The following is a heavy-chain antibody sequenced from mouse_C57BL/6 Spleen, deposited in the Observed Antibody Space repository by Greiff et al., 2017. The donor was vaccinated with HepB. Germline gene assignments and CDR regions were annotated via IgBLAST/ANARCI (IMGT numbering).Heavy chain of an antibody. CDR1: GFTFSDYG. V-gene: IGHV5-17*01. J-gene: IGHJ4*01. Sequence: EVKLVESGGGLVKPGGSLKLSCAASGFTFSDYGMHWVRQAPEKGLEWVAYISSGSSTIYYADTVKGRCTISRDNAKNTLFLQMTSLRSEDTAMYYCARGGNYVDYYAMGYWGQGTSVTGSS. CDR2: ISSGSSTI. CDR3: ARGGNYVDYYAMGY. D-gene: IGHD2-1*01.